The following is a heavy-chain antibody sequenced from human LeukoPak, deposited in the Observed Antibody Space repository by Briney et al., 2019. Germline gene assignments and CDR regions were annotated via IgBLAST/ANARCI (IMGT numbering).Heavy chain of an antibody. CDR2: IYSDNT. Sequence: PGGSLRLSCTVSGFTVSSNSMSWVRQAPGKGLEWVSFIYSDNTHYSDSVKGRFTISRDNSKNTLYLQMNSLRAEDTAVYYCARGFFGRIDYWGQGTLVTVSS. J-gene: IGHJ4*02. CDR3: ARGFFGRIDY. D-gene: IGHD3-3*01. V-gene: IGHV3-53*01. CDR1: GFTVSSNS.